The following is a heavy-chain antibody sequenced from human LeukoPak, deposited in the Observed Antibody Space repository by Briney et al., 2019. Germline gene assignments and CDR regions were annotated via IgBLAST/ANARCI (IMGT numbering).Heavy chain of an antibody. J-gene: IGHJ4*02. D-gene: IGHD3-10*01. CDR1: GFTFINYA. Sequence: PGGSLRLSCAASGFTFINYAMNWIRQPPGKGLEWIGYLFYSGSTKYNPSLKSRVTMSVDTSKKQFSLKLSSVTAADTAVYYCARLVYYDSGTYRLYYFDYWGQGTLVTVSS. CDR3: ARLVYYDSGTYRLYYFDY. CDR2: LFYSGST. V-gene: IGHV4-59*01.